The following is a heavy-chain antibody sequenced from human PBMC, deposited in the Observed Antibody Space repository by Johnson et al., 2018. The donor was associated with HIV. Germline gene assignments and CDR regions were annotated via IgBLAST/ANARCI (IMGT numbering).Heavy chain of an antibody. Sequence: VQLVESGGGVVQPGRSLRLSCAASGFTFSSYAMHWVRQAPGKGLEWVAVISYDGSDKYYADSVKGRFTVSRDSSKNTLYLQVNSLRAEDAAVYYCARGSRYTYDNDDVHLLHAFDIWGQGTMVTVSS. CDR3: ARGSRYTYDNDDVHLLHAFDI. D-gene: IGHD3-16*01. CDR1: GFTFSSYA. J-gene: IGHJ3*02. CDR2: ISYDGSDK. V-gene: IGHV3-30*04.